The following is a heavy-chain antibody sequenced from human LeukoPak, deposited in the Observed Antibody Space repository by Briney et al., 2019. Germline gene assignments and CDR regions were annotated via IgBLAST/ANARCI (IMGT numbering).Heavy chain of an antibody. CDR3: ARDWSRSTSSPGSSFDY. CDR1: GFTFTSSA. Sequence: GTSVKVSCKASGFTFTSSAMHWVRQAPGQGLEWMGWINPNSGGTNYAQKFQGRVTMTRDTSISTAYIELSRLRSDDTAVYYCARDWSRSTSSPGSSFDYWGQGTLVTVSS. V-gene: IGHV1-2*02. CDR2: INPNSGGT. D-gene: IGHD2-2*01. J-gene: IGHJ4*02.